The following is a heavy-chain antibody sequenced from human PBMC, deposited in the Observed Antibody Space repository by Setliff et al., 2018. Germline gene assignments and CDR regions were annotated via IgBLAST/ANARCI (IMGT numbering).Heavy chain of an antibody. J-gene: IGHJ4*02. CDR1: GYTFTTYD. Sequence: ASVKVSCKASGYTFTTYDINWVRRATGQGLEWMGWMNPNSGNTGYAQKFQGRFTMTRNTSISTAYMELSSLRSDDTAVYYCARIPARAAAAYCSSTNCQGGFDQRGQGTPVTVSS. D-gene: IGHD2-2*01. V-gene: IGHV1-8*02. CDR2: MNPNSGNT. CDR3: ARIPARAAAAYCSSTNCQGGFDQ.